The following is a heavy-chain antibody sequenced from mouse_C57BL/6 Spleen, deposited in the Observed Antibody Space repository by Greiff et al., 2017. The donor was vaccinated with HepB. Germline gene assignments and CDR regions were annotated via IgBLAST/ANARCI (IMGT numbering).Heavy chain of an antibody. CDR1: GFTFSSYA. CDR2: ISSGGDYI. V-gene: IGHV5-9-1*02. J-gene: IGHJ4*01. CDR3: TRQLRLYYAMDY. Sequence: DVHLVESGEGLVKPGGSLKLSCAASGFTFSSYAMSWVRQTPEKRLEWVAYISSGGDYIYYADTVKGRFTISRDNARNTLYLQMSSLKSEDTAMYYCTRQLRLYYAMDYWGQGTSVTVSS. D-gene: IGHD3-2*02.